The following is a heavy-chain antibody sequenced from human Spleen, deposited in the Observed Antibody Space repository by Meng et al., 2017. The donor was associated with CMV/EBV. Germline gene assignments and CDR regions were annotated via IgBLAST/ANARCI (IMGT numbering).Heavy chain of an antibody. CDR1: GFTFSSYG. V-gene: IGHV3-30*02. Sequence: GESLKISCAASGFTFSSYGMHWVRQAPGKGLEWVAFIRYDGSNKYYADSVKGRFTISRDNSKNTLYLQMNSLRAEDTAVYYCASLVVITTGGAFDIWGQGTMVTVS. J-gene: IGHJ3*02. D-gene: IGHD3-22*01. CDR2: IRYDGSNK. CDR3: ASLVVITTGGAFDI.